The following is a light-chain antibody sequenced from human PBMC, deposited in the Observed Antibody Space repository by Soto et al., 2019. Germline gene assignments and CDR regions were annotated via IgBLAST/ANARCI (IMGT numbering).Light chain of an antibody. CDR3: QQRSNWPPVT. J-gene: IGKJ4*01. V-gene: IGKV1-39*01. CDR1: QSVSIY. Sequence: DIKMTQSPSSLSASVGDRVTLPCRTSQSVSIYVNWYQQKPGKAPILLIYASSSLQSGFPSRFSGSGSGTDFTLAISSLEPEDFAVYYCQQRSNWPPVTFGGGTKVEIK. CDR2: ASS.